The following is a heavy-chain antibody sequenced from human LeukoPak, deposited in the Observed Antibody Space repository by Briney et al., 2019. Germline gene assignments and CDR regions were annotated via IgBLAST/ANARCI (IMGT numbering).Heavy chain of an antibody. J-gene: IGHJ4*02. CDR2: ISSSSSTI. Sequence: GGSLRLSCAASGFSFSNAWMNWVRQAPGKGLEWVSYISSSSSTIYYADSVKGRFTISRDNAKNSLYLQMNSLRAEDTAVYYCARDLMVRGIISLPDYWGQGTLVTVSS. D-gene: IGHD3-10*01. V-gene: IGHV3-48*01. CDR3: ARDLMVRGIISLPDY. CDR1: GFSFSNAW.